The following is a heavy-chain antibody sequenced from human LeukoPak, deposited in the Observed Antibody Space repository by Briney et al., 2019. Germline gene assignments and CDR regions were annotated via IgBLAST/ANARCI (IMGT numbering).Heavy chain of an antibody. D-gene: IGHD3-22*01. CDR1: GYSISSGHY. CDR3: ARASYSYDINGWVPFDY. Sequence: SETLSLTCTVSGYSISSGHYWGWIRQPPGKGLEWIGRIYTSGSTNYNPSLKSRVTISGDTSKNQFSLRLSSVTAADTAVYYCARASYSYDINGWVPFDYWGQGTLVTVSS. V-gene: IGHV4-38-2*02. CDR2: IYTSGST. J-gene: IGHJ4*02.